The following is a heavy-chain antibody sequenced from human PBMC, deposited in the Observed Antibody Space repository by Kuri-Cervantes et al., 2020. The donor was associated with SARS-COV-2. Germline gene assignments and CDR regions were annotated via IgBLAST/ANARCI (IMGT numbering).Heavy chain of an antibody. Sequence: SETLSLTCTVSGGSISSSSYYWGWIRQPPGKGLEWIGSIYYSGSTYYNPSLKSRVTISVDTSKNQFSLKLSSVTAADTAVYYCASESSVQRLFDYWGQGTPVTVSS. CDR1: GGSISSSSYY. J-gene: IGHJ4*02. CDR3: ASESSVQRLFDY. D-gene: IGHD6-25*01. CDR2: IYYSGST. V-gene: IGHV4-39*01.